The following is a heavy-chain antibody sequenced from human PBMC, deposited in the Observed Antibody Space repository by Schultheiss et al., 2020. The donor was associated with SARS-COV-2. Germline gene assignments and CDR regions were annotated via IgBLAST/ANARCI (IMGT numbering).Heavy chain of an antibody. J-gene: IGHJ4*02. V-gene: IGHV4-34*01. CDR3: ARAVSYYTFFDY. CDR1: VGSFSGYY. D-gene: IGHD3-22*01. Sequence: SETLSLTCAVYVGSFSGYYWSWIRQPPGKGLEWIGYIYYSGSTYYNPSLKSRVTMSVDTSKNKFSLKLSSVTAADTAVYYCARAVSYYTFFDYWGQGTLVTVSS. CDR2: IYYSGST.